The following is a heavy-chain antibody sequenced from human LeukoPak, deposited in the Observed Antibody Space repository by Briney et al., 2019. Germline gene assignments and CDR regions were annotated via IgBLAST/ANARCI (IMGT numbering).Heavy chain of an antibody. J-gene: IGHJ4*02. CDR3: ARDHNYYDSSGYYVY. CDR1: GFTFSSYA. V-gene: IGHV3-30-3*01. CDR2: ISYDGSNK. D-gene: IGHD3-22*01. Sequence: PGGSLRLSCAASGFTFSSYAMHWVHQAPGKGLEWVAVISYDGSNKYYADSVKGRFTISRDNSKNTLYLQMNSLRAEDTAVYYCARDHNYYDSSGYYVYWGQGTLVTVSS.